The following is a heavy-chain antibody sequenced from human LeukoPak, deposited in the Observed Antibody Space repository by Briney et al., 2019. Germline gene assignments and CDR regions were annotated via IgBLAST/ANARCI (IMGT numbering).Heavy chain of an antibody. CDR1: GGSISSYY. CDR2: IYTSGST. J-gene: IGHJ4*02. V-gene: IGHV4-4*07. CDR3: ARVGLYSSSWYYFDY. D-gene: IGHD6-13*01. Sequence: SETLSLTCTVSGGSISSYYWSWIRQPAEKGLEWIGRIYTSGSTNYNPSLKSRVTMSVDTSKNQFSLKLSSVTAADTAVYYCARVGLYSSSWYYFDYWGQGTLVTVSS.